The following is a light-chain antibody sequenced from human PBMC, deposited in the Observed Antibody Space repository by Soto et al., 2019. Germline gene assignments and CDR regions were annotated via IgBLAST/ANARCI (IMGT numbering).Light chain of an antibody. J-gene: IGLJ3*02. CDR1: SSDVGSYNL. CDR3: CSFAGSSTWV. V-gene: IGLV2-23*01. CDR2: EGT. Sequence: QAVLTQPASVSGSPGQSITISCTGTSSDVGSYNLVSWYQQHPGKAPKLMIYEGTNRPSGVSNRFSGSKSGNMASLTISGLQAEDEADYYCCSFAGSSTWVFGGGTKLTVL.